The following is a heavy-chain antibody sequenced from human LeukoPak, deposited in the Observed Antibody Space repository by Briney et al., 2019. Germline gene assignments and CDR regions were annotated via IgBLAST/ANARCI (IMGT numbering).Heavy chain of an antibody. CDR1: GGSISSSSYY. Sequence: PSETLSPTCTVSGGSISSSSYYWGWIRQPPGKGLEWIGSIYYSGSTYYNPSLKSRVTISVDTSKNQFSLKLSSVTAADTAVYYCASPDRLPSPYYYYDSSGYYRAAFDIWGQGTMVTVSS. J-gene: IGHJ3*02. CDR3: ASPDRLPSPYYYYDSSGYYRAAFDI. CDR2: IYYSGST. V-gene: IGHV4-39*01. D-gene: IGHD3-22*01.